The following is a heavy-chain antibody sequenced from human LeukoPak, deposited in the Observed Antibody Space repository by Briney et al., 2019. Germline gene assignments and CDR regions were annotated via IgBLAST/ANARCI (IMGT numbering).Heavy chain of an antibody. CDR3: ADEPDAFDI. CDR2: ISWNSGSI. V-gene: IGHV3-9*01. J-gene: IGHJ3*02. CDR1: GFTFDDYA. Sequence: GGSLRLSCAASGFTFDDYAMHWVRQAPGKGLEWVSGISWNSGSIGYADSVKGRFTISRDNAKNSLYLQMNSLRAEDTDLYYCADEPDAFDIWGQGTMVTVSS.